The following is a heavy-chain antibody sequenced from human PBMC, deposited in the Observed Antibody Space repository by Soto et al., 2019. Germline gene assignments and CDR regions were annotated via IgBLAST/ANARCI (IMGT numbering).Heavy chain of an antibody. V-gene: IGHV4-59*01. Sequence: SETLSLTCTVSGGSISTYYWSWIRQPPGEGPEWIGYIYYTGSTNYNPSLKSRVTISLDTSMNQFSLKLSSVTAADTAMYYCAGDRVAGYYGMDVWGKGTTVTVS. CDR3: AGDRVAGYYGMDV. CDR2: IYYTGST. J-gene: IGHJ6*04. D-gene: IGHD6-19*01. CDR1: GGSISTYY.